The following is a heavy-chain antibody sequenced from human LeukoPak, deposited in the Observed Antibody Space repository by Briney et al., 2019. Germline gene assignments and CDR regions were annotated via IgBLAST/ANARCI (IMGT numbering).Heavy chain of an antibody. J-gene: IGHJ4*02. V-gene: IGHV3-30*18. D-gene: IGHD4-17*01. CDR1: RFTFSSYG. CDR3: AKGTGGDYVPWVDY. CDR2: IAFDGTNK. Sequence: PGRSLRLSCAASRFTFSSYGMHWVRQAPGKGLEWVAVIAFDGTNKYYADSVKGRFTISRDNSKNTLYLQMNSLRAEDTAVYYCAKGTGGDYVPWVDYWGQGTLVTVSS.